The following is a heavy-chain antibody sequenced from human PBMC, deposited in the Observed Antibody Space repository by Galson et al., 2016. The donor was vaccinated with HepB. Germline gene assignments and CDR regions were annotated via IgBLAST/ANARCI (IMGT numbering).Heavy chain of an antibody. CDR2: IKSDGSTT. CDR1: GFTFSSYW. V-gene: IGHV3-74*01. CDR3: ARGSYPTK. D-gene: IGHD1-26*01. J-gene: IGHJ4*02. Sequence: SLRLSCAASGFTFSSYWMHWVRQAPGKGLVWVSRIKSDGSTTTYADSVKGRFTVSRDNAKNTLFLQMNSLRAEDTAVYYCARGSYPTKWGQGTLVTVSS.